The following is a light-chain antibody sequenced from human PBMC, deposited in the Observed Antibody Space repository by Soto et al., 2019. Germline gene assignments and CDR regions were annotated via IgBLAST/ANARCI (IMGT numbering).Light chain of an antibody. V-gene: IGKV3-15*01. Sequence: EIVMTQSPVTLSVSPGETANLPCRASQTVTSNLAWYQQKPGRSPRLLLSGASTRATGIPARFSGSGSGTEFTLTISRLQSEDLAVYYCQQYNDWPRTFGGGTKVDIK. CDR1: QTVTSN. CDR2: GAS. CDR3: QQYNDWPRT. J-gene: IGKJ4*02.